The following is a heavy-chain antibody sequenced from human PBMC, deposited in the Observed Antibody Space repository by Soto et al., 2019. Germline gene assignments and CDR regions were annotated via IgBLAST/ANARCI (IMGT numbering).Heavy chain of an antibody. V-gene: IGHV1-18*01. Sequence: QVQLVQSGAEVKKPGASLRVSCKASGYTFSNVGISWVRQAPGQGLEWMGWLNTYNGNTNFAVKFQGRVTMTTDTSTSTAYMHLRSLTSDDTAVHYSARGPDPTYFDFWGQGTLVTVSS. J-gene: IGHJ4*02. CDR1: GYTFSNVG. CDR3: ARGPDPTYFDF. CDR2: LNTYNGNT.